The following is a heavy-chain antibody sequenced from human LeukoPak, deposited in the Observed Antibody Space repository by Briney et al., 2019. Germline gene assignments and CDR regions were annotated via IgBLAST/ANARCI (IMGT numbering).Heavy chain of an antibody. CDR2: IYYSGST. CDR3: ARYLGYCSSTSRYSFDY. D-gene: IGHD2-2*01. J-gene: IGHJ4*02. CDR1: GGSISSYY. V-gene: IGHV4-59*08. Sequence: SETLSLTCTVSGGSISSYYWSWIRQPPGKGLEWIGYIYYSGSTNYNPSLKSRVTISVDTSKNQFSLKLSSVTAADTAVYYCARYLGYCSSTSRYSFDYWGQGTLVTVSS.